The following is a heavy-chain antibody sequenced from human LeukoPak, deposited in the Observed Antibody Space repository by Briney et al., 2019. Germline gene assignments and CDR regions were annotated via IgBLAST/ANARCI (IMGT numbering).Heavy chain of an antibody. D-gene: IGHD6-13*01. J-gene: IGHJ3*01. Sequence: GGSLRLSCAASGFTFSNAWMSWVRQAPGKGLEWVGRIKSKTDGGTPDYAAPVKGRFTISRDDSKNTLYLQMNSLKTEDTAVYYCTGVSRSSWYDYWGQGTMVTVSS. CDR1: GFTFSNAW. CDR3: TGVSRSSWYDY. V-gene: IGHV3-15*01. CDR2: IKSKTDGGTP.